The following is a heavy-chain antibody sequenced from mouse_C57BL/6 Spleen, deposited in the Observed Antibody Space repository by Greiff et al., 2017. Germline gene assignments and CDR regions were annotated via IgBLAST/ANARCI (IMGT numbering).Heavy chain of an antibody. CDR1: GFNIKDYY. CDR2: IDPGDGET. J-gene: IGHJ2*01. CDR3: ARPDYFAY. Sequence: VQLKESGAELVKPGASVKLSCTASGFNIKDYYMHWVKQRPEQGLEWIGRIDPGDGETKYDPKFQGKDTITADTSSNTAYLQRSSLTSEDTAVYYCARPDYFAYWGQGTTLTVSA. V-gene: IGHV14-2*01.